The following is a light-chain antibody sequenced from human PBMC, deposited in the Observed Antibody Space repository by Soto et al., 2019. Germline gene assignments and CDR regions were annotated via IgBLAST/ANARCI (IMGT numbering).Light chain of an antibody. J-gene: IGKJ3*01. CDR2: GAS. Sequence: EIVLTQAPGTTSLSPGDRATLSCRASQSVSSNFAWYTQPPGQAPRLLIYGASTRATGIPARFSGGASATYFPLTISSLEPEYFAVYYCQQRRNSPSFGPGTKVDIK. V-gene: IGKV3-11*01. CDR3: QQRRNSPS. CDR1: QSVSSN.